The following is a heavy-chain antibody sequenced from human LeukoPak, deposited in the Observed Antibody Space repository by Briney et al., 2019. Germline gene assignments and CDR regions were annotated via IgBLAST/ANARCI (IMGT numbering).Heavy chain of an antibody. CDR1: GGSFSGYY. CDR2: INLSGST. Sequence: PSETLSLTCAVYGGSFSGYYWSWIRQTPGKGLEWIGEINLSGSTNYNPSLKSRVTIAVDTTKNQFSLKLSSVTAADTTVYYCARGNIVVVVAQGDYYYYMDVWGKGTTVTVSS. CDR3: ARGNIVVVVAQGDYYYYMDV. V-gene: IGHV4-34*01. J-gene: IGHJ6*03. D-gene: IGHD2-15*01.